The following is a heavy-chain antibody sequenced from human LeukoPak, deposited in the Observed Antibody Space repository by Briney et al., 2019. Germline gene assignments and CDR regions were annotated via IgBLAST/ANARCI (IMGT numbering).Heavy chain of an antibody. CDR3: ARDRIAVTGTPDYFDY. D-gene: IGHD6-19*01. CDR1: GFTFSSYS. CDR2: ISNSYI. Sequence: PGRSLRLSCAASGFTFSSYSMNWVRQAPGKGLEWVSSISNSYIYYADSVKGRFTISRDNAKNSLYLQMNSLRAEDTAVYYCARDRIAVTGTPDYFDYWGQGSLVTVSS. J-gene: IGHJ4*02. V-gene: IGHV3-21*01.